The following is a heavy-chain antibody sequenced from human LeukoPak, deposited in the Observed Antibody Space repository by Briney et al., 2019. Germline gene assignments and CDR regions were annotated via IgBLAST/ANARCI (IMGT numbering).Heavy chain of an antibody. CDR2: IYSGGTT. CDR3: ARDLGIVGVGSRGY. CDR1: GFTVSGNY. J-gene: IGHJ4*02. D-gene: IGHD1-26*01. V-gene: IGHV3-53*01. Sequence: GGSLRLSCAVSGFTVSGNYMSWVRQAPGKGLEWVSLIYSGGTTYYADSVKGRFTISRDNAKNSLYLQMNSLRAEDTAVYYCARDLGIVGVGSRGYWGQGTLVTVSS.